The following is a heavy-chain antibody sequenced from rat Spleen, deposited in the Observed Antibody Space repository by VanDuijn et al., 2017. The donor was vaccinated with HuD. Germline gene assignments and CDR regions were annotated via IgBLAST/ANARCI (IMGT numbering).Heavy chain of an antibody. V-gene: IGHV5-25*01. CDR3: TTANNYGY. J-gene: IGHJ2*01. CDR1: GFTFSNYH. D-gene: IGHD1-10*01. CDR2: ISSGGGDT. Sequence: EVQLVESGGGLVQPGRSMKLSCAASGFTFSNYHMAWVRQAPTKGLEWVASISSGGGDTYYRDSVKGRFTISRDIAKSILFLEMDSLRSEDTATYYCTTANNYGYWGQGVTVTVSS.